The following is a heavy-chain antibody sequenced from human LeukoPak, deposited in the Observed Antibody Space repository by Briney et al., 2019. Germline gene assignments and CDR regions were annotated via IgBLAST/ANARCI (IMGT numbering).Heavy chain of an antibody. D-gene: IGHD1-1*01. CDR2: INSDGSST. V-gene: IGHV3-74*01. CDR1: GFTFSSYW. Sequence: GGSLRLSCAASGFTFSSYWMHWVRQAPGKGLVWVSRINSDGSSTSYADSVKGRFTISRDNAKNTLYLQMNSLRAEDAAVYYCARGYPYDAFDIWGQGTMVTVSS. J-gene: IGHJ3*02. CDR3: ARGYPYDAFDI.